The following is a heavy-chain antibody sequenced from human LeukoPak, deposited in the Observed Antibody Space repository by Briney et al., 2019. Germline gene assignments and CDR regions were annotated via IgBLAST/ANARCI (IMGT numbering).Heavy chain of an antibody. CDR1: GGSLSGYY. J-gene: IGHJ4*02. CDR2: INHSGST. D-gene: IGHD1-26*01. V-gene: IGHV4-34*01. CDR3: ASSYSGSYSYFDY. Sequence: SETLSLTCAVYGGSLSGYYWSRIRQPPGKGLEWIGEINHSGSTNYNPSLKSRVTISVDTSKNQFSLKLSSVTAADTAVYYCASSYSGSYSYFDYWGQGTLVTVSS.